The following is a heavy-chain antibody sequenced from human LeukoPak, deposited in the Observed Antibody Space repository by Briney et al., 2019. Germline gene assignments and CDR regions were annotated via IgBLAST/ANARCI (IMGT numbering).Heavy chain of an antibody. CDR3: AKGKGSSSSSIDW. CDR1: GFTFNTYA. J-gene: IGHJ4*02. Sequence: GGSLRLSCAASGFTFNTYALSWVRQAPGKGLEWVSAISGSGGSTYYADSVKGRFTISRDNSKNTLYLQIHSLRAEDTAVYYCAKGKGSSSSSIDWWGQGTLVTVSS. CDR2: ISGSGGST. D-gene: IGHD2-15*01. V-gene: IGHV3-23*01.